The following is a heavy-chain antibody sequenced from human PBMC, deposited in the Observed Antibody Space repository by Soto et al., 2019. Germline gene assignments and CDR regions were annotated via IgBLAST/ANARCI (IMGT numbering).Heavy chain of an antibody. CDR3: ARGGPILTGYRAAYFDY. CDR1: GCTFSSYG. J-gene: IGHJ4*02. CDR2: IWYDGSNK. V-gene: IGHV3-33*01. D-gene: IGHD3-9*01. Sequence: QVQLVESGGGVVQPGRSLRLSCAASGCTFSSYGMHWVRQAPGKGLEWVAVIWYDGSNKYYADSVKGRFTISRDNSKNTLYLQMNSLRAEDTAVYYCARGGPILTGYRAAYFDYWGQGTLVTVSS.